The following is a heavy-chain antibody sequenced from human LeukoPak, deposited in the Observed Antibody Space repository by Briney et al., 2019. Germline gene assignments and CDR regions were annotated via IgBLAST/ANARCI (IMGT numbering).Heavy chain of an antibody. D-gene: IGHD6-19*01. CDR1: GGTFSSYA. J-gene: IGHJ4*02. CDR3: ARDSSGYPDY. CDR2: IIPIFGTA. Sequence: SVKVSCKXSGGTFSSYAISWVRQAPGQGLEWMGRIIPIFGTANYAQKFQGRVTITTDESTSTAYMELSSLRSEDTAVYYCARDSSGYPDYWGQGTLVTVSS. V-gene: IGHV1-69*05.